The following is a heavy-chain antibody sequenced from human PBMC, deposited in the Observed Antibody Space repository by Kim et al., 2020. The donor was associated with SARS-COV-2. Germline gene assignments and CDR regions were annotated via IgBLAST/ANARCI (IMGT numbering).Heavy chain of an antibody. J-gene: IGHJ4*02. Sequence: GGSLRLSCAASGFTFSRYAMSWARQAPGKGLEWVSTISDSGVRTHYADSVKGRFTISRDNSKSTLFLQMNSLRAEDMAVYYCEASDYWGQGSLVTVSS. V-gene: IGHV3-23*01. CDR3: EASDY. CDR1: GFTFSRYA. CDR2: ISDSGVRT.